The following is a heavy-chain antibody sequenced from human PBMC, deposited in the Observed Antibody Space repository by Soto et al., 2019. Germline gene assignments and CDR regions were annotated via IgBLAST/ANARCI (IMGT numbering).Heavy chain of an antibody. D-gene: IGHD3-3*01. Sequence: QSGGSVRLSCAVSGFTFSTYWMSWVRQAPGKGLEWLASIKPDGSEKYYVDSVKGRFTISRDNAKDSLYLQMNSLRGEDTAVYYCARDEGPITIFGGALSGYFDFWGQGTLVTVSS. CDR3: ARDEGPITIFGGALSGYFDF. CDR2: IKPDGSEK. CDR1: GFTFSTYW. J-gene: IGHJ4*02. V-gene: IGHV3-7*03.